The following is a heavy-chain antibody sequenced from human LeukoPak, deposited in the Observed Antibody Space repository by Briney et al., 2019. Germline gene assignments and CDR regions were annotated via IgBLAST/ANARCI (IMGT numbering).Heavy chain of an antibody. D-gene: IGHD3-3*01. CDR3: ARETYYDFWSGFSPRYFDL. CDR2: IYYSGST. CDR1: GGSISSYY. J-gene: IGHJ2*01. Sequence: SETLSLTCTVSGGSISSYYWSWIRQPPGKGLEWIGYIYYSGSTNYNPSLKSRVTISVDTSKNQFSLKLSSVTAADTAVYYCARETYYDFWSGFSPRYFDLWGRGTLVTVSS. V-gene: IGHV4-59*01.